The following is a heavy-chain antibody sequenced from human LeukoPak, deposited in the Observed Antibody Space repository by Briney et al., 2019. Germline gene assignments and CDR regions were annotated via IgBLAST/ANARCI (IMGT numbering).Heavy chain of an antibody. D-gene: IGHD1-1*01. J-gene: IGHJ5*02. CDR2: INHSGST. Sequence: PSETLSLTCAVYGGSLSGYYWSWIRQPPGKGLEWIGEINHSGSTNYNPSLKSRVTISVDTSKNQFSLKLSSVTAADTAVYYCARGPQEGTGYNWFDPWGQGTLVTVSS. CDR1: GGSLSGYY. V-gene: IGHV4-34*01. CDR3: ARGPQEGTGYNWFDP.